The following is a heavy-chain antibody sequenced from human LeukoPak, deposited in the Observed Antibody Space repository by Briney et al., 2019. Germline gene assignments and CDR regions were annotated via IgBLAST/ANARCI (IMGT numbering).Heavy chain of an antibody. D-gene: IGHD3-10*01. CDR1: GGSFSGYY. Sequence: SETLSLTCAVYGGSFSGYYWSWIRQPPGKGLEWIGEINHSGSTNYNPSLKSRVTISVDTSKNQFSLKLSSVTAADTAVYYCARHSRGFGGFEPRFYFDYWGQGTLVTVSS. CDR3: ARHSRGFGGFEPRFYFDY. CDR2: INHSGST. V-gene: IGHV4-34*01. J-gene: IGHJ4*02.